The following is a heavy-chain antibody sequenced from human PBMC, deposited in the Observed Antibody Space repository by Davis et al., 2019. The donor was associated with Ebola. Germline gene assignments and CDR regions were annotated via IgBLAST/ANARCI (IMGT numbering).Heavy chain of an antibody. CDR2: TNRIGTT. D-gene: IGHD2-21*02. Sequence: MPSETLSLTCAVYGGSFRGYYGGWTRHSPGKGLEWIGETNRIGTTNYNPSLKSRVTISLETSNNQFSLNLSSVTAADTAVYYCARRSRGATCGGDCPRDYWGQGTLVTVSS. CDR3: ARRSRGATCGGDCPRDY. V-gene: IGHV4-34*01. CDR1: GGSFRGYY. J-gene: IGHJ4*02.